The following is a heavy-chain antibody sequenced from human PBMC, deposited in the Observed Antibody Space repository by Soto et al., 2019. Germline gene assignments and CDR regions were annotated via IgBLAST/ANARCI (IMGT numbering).Heavy chain of an antibody. D-gene: IGHD3-3*01. CDR2: ISGSGGST. CDR1: GFTFSSYA. V-gene: IGHV3-23*01. CDR3: AKDKKYYDFWSSYYNNYYYGMEV. J-gene: IGHJ6*01. Sequence: GGSLRLSCAASGFTFSSYAMSWVRQAPGKGLEWVSAISGSGGSTYYADSVKGRFTISRDNSKNTLYLQMNSLRAEDTAVYYCAKDKKYYDFWSSYYNNYYYGMEVWRQGTTVTVSS.